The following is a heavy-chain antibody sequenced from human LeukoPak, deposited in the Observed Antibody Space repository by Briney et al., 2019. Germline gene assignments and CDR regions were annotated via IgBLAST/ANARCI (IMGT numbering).Heavy chain of an antibody. J-gene: IGHJ5*02. D-gene: IGHD3-10*01. CDR2: IYRSGST. CDR3: TRGHPGVVRGTNWFDP. CDR1: GGCISGSTYY. Sequence: SETLSLTSTVSGGCISGSTYYWRWIRQPAGKGLEWIGHIYRSGSTNYNSSLKSRITISLDTSKNQFSVKVTSVTAADTAVYYCTRGHPGVVRGTNWFDPWGQGTLVTVSS. V-gene: IGHV4-61*09.